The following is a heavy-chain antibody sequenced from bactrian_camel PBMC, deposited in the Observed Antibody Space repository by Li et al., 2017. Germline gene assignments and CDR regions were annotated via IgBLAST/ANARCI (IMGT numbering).Heavy chain of an antibody. J-gene: IGHJ6*01. CDR3: AAGPDGSDLNTASDFDN. V-gene: IGHV3S40*01. D-gene: IGHD6*01. CDR1: GFTYSRLC. CDR2: IDPAGDRT. Sequence: VQLVESGGGSVQAGGSLRLSCAASGFTYSRLCVGWFRQAPGKEREGVAVIDPAGDRTFYANSVKGRFTISQDKATNTAYLHMNSLKPEDTAMYYCAAGPDGSDLNTASDFDNWGQGTQVTVS.